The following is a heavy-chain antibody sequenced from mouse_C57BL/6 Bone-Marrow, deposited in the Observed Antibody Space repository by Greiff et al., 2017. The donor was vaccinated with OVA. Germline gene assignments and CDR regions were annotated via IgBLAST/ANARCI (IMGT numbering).Heavy chain of an antibody. CDR3: ASSVFAY. CDR2: IDPSDSHT. V-gene: IGHV1-50*01. Sequence: QVQLQQSGAELVKPGASVKLSCKASGYTFTNYWMKWVKQRHGQGLEWIGEIDPSDSHTNYNQKFKGKATLTVDTSSSTAYMQLSSLTSEDSAVYYCASSVFAYWGQGTLVTVSA. CDR1: GYTFTNYW. J-gene: IGHJ3*01.